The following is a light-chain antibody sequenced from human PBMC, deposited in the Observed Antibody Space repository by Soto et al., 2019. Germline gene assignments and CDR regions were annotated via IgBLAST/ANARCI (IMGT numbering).Light chain of an antibody. CDR3: GTWDSSLSAYVV. CDR1: SSNIGNNY. CDR2: YNN. V-gene: IGLV1-51*01. Sequence: QSVLTQPPSVSEAPGQKVTISCSGSSSNIGNNYVSWYQQLPGTAPKLLIYYNNKRPSGIPDRFSGSKSGTSATLGITGLQTGDEADYYCGTWDSSLSAYVVFGGGTKLTVL. J-gene: IGLJ2*01.